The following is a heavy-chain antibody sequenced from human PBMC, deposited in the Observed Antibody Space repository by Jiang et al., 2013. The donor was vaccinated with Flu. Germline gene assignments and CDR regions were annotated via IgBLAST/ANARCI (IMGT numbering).Heavy chain of an antibody. Sequence: NYAMTWVRQAPGMGLEWVAAITGSGGTAYYADTVKGRFSISRDNPKNTVYLHMSNLRAEDTAVYYCTKSTTYFDYGGFDYWGQGALVTASS. J-gene: IGHJ4*02. D-gene: IGHD3-9*01. CDR1: NYA. CDR3: TKSTTYFDYGGFDY. V-gene: IGHV3-23*01. CDR2: ITGSGGTA.